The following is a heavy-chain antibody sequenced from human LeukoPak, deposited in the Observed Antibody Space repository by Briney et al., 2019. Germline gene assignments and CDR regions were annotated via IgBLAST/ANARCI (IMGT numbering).Heavy chain of an antibody. D-gene: IGHD3-3*01. CDR1: GYTLTELS. CDR2: FDPEDSET. CDR3: ATGSRYDFWIRY. J-gene: IGHJ4*02. V-gene: IGHV1-24*01. Sequence: VASVKVSCKVSGYTLTELSMHWVRQAPGKGLEWMGGFDPEDSETVYAQKFQGRVTMTEDTSTDTAYMELSSLRSEDTAVYYCATGSRYDFWIRYWGQGTLVTVSS.